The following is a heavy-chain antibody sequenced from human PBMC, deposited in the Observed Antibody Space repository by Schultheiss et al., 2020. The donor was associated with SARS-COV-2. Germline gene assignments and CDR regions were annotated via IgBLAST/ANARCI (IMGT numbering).Heavy chain of an antibody. CDR3: ARERGYYYDSSGYYRNAFDI. D-gene: IGHD3-22*01. CDR2: IYTSGST. V-gene: IGHV4-61*02. J-gene: IGHJ3*02. CDR1: GGSISSSSYY. Sequence: SETLSLTCTVSGGSISSSSYYWSWIRQPAGKGLEWIGRIYTSGSTNYNPSLKSRVTMSVDTSKNQFSLKLSSVTAADTAVYYCARERGYYYDSSGYYRNAFDIWGQGTMVTVSS.